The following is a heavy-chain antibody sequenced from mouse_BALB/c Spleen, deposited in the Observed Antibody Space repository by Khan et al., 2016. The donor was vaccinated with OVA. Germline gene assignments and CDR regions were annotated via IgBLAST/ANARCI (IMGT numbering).Heavy chain of an antibody. Sequence: EVELVESGGGLVRPGGSLKLSCAASGFSFTSYTMSWVRPTPAKRLEWVATISSGSTYTYYPASVKGPFTKSRNNAKRAMYLQMSRLKSEYTAMYYCTRDGNYAHWYFDVWGAGTTVTVSS. D-gene: IGHD2-1*01. CDR3: TRDGNYAHWYFDV. CDR2: ISSGSTYT. CDR1: GFSFTSYT. J-gene: IGHJ1*01. V-gene: IGHV5-6-4*01.